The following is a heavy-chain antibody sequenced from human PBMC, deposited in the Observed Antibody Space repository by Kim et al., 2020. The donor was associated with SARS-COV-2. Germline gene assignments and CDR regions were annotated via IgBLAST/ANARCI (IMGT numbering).Heavy chain of an antibody. V-gene: IGHV1-3*01. CDR2: NT. J-gene: IGHJ3*01. D-gene: IGHD3-22*01. Sequence: NTRYSQKFQGSITITRDTSASTAYMELNSLRSEDTAVYYCAREGHEGGYLTWGQGTMVTVSS. CDR3: AREGHEGGYLT.